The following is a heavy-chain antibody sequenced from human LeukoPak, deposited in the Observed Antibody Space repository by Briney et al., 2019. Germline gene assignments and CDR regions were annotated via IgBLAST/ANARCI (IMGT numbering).Heavy chain of an antibody. J-gene: IGHJ4*02. CDR2: ITPIFGTA. D-gene: IGHD6-19*01. Sequence: SVKVSCKASGGTFSSYAISWVRQAPGQGLEWMGGITPIFGTANYAQKFQGRVTITADESTSTAYMELSSLRSEDTAVYYCARDTTGYSSGWYYFDYWGQGTLVTVSS. CDR3: ARDTTGYSSGWYYFDY. CDR1: GGTFSSYA. V-gene: IGHV1-69*13.